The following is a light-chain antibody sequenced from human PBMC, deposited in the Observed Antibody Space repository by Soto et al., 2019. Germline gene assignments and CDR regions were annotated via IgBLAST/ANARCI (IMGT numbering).Light chain of an antibody. CDR2: VVS. V-gene: IGLV2-14*01. CDR1: SSDIGGYNY. J-gene: IGLJ1*01. Sequence: QSALAQPTSVSGSPGQSIAISCTGTSSDIGGYNYVSWHQQHPGKAPKVLISVVSNRPSGVSDRFSGSKSGNTAYLTISGLQPEEEADYYCSSYRSGGIFVFGSGTKLTVL. CDR3: SSYRSGGIFV.